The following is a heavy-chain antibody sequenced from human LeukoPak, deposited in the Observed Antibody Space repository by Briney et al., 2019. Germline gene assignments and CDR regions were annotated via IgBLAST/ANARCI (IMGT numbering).Heavy chain of an antibody. V-gene: IGHV4-39*07. CDR2: IYYSGRT. CDR1: GGSISSRSYY. Sequence: PSETLSLTCTVSGGSISSRSYYWGWIRQPPGKGLEWIGSIYYSGRTYYNPSLKSRVTISVDTPKNQFSLKLSSVTAADTAVYYCARGGLDWLINCFDPWGQGTLVTISS. D-gene: IGHD3-9*01. J-gene: IGHJ5*02. CDR3: ARGGLDWLINCFDP.